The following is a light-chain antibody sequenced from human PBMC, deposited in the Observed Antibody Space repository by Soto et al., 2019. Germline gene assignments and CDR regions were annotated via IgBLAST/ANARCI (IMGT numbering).Light chain of an antibody. Sequence: EIVLTQSPGTLSLSPGERATLSCRASQYMTRTYIAWYQQKPGQAPRLLIYAASNRATGIPDKFSGSGSGTAYSLTITRLDPEDSAVYYCHQYDKSPQTFGQGTKVEIK. CDR1: QYMTRTY. CDR2: AAS. J-gene: IGKJ2*01. V-gene: IGKV3-20*01. CDR3: HQYDKSPQT.